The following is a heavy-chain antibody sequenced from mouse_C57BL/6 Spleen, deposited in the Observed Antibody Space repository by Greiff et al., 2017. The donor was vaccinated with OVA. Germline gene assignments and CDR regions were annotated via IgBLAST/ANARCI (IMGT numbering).Heavy chain of an antibody. CDR3: ARSGTEGAMDY. Sequence: VQLQQSGPELVKPGASVKISCKASGYAFSSSWMNWVKQRPGKGLEWIGRIYPGDGDTNYNGKFKGKATLTADKSSSTAYMQLSSLTSEDSAVYFCARSGTEGAMDYWGQGTSVTVSS. CDR1: GYAFSSSW. CDR2: IYPGDGDT. V-gene: IGHV1-82*01. J-gene: IGHJ4*01. D-gene: IGHD3-2*02.